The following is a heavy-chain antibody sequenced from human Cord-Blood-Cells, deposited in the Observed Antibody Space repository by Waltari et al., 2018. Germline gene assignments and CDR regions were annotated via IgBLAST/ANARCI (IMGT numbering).Heavy chain of an antibody. Sequence: QVQLQESGPGLVKPSETLSLTCTVPGGSISSYYWSWIRQPAGKGLEWIGRIYTSGSTNSNPSLKSRVTMSVDTSKNQFSLKLSSVTASDTAVYDCARDRRYYDSSGYYYYYGMDVWGQGTTVTVSS. CDR3: ARDRRYYDSSGYYYYYGMDV. D-gene: IGHD3-22*01. CDR2: IYTSGST. J-gene: IGHJ6*02. CDR1: GGSISSYY. V-gene: IGHV4-4*07.